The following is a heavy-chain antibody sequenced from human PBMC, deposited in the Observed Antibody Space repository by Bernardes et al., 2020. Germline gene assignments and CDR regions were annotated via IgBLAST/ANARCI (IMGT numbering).Heavy chain of an antibody. CDR3: AREGVVVPAAMDEGNWFDP. D-gene: IGHD2-2*01. Sequence: ASVKVSCKASGYTFTGYYMHWVRQAPGQGLEWMGWINPNSGGTNYAQKFQGRVTMTRDTSISTAYMELSRLRSDDTAVYYCAREGVVVPAAMDEGNWFDPWGQGTLVTVSS. J-gene: IGHJ5*02. V-gene: IGHV1-2*02. CDR2: INPNSGGT. CDR1: GYTFTGYY.